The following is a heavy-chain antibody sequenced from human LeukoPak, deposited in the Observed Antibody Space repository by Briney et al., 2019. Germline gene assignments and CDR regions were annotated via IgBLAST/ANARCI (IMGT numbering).Heavy chain of an antibody. Sequence: PGGSLRLSCAASGFTFSSYAMHWVRQAPGKGLEWVAVISYDGSNKYYADSVKGQFTISRDNSKNTLYLQMNSLRAEDTAVYYCARGRIPYYDFWSGYLDYWGQGTLVTVSS. J-gene: IGHJ4*02. CDR3: ARGRIPYYDFWSGYLDY. D-gene: IGHD3-3*01. CDR2: ISYDGSNK. CDR1: GFTFSSYA. V-gene: IGHV3-30*01.